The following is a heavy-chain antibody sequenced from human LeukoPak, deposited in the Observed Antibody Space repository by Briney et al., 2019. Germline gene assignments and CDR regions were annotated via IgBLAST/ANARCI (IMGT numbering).Heavy chain of an antibody. V-gene: IGHV3-48*01. CDR3: ARLRYYAMDV. CDR1: GFTFSGYD. Sequence: GGSLRLSCAASGFTFSGYDMNWVRQAPGKGLEWVSYISSSSRTISYADSVKGRFTISRDNAKNSLYLQMNSLRAEDTAVYYCARLRYYAMDVWGQGTTVTASS. J-gene: IGHJ6*02. CDR2: ISSSSRTI.